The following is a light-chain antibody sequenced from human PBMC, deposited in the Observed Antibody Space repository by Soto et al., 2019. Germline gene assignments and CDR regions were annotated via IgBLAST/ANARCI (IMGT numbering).Light chain of an antibody. J-gene: IGKJ5*01. V-gene: IGKV3-15*01. CDR1: QSVSNN. CDR3: QQYNSYRT. CDR2: GIS. Sequence: EIVMTQSPATLSVSPGERATLSCRASQSVSNNLAWYQQKPGQAPRLLMYGISTRATDVPARFSGSGSGTEFTLTISSLQPDDFATYYCQQYNSYRTFGQGTRLEIK.